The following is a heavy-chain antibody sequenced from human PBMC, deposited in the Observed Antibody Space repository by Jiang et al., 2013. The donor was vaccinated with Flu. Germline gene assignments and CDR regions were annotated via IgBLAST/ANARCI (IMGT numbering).Heavy chain of an antibody. V-gene: IGHV3-23*01. D-gene: IGHD4-11*01. J-gene: IGHJ5*02. Sequence: VQLLESGGGLVQPGGSLRLSCAASGFTFSSYAMSWVRQAPGKGLEWVSAISGSGGSTYYADSVKGRFTISRDNSKNTLYLQMNSLRAEDTAVYYCAKEFETVTYLRGWFDPWGQGTLVTVSS. CDR1: GFTFSSYA. CDR2: ISGSGGST. CDR3: AKEFETVTYLRGWFDP.